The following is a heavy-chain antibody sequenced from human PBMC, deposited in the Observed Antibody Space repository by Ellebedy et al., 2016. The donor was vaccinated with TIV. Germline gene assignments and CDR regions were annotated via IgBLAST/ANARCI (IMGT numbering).Heavy chain of an antibody. Sequence: GESLKISXAASGFSVSGNYMSWVRQAPGKGLEWVSLIYSGGSTDYADSVKGRFTISRHNSKNTVYLQMNSLRADDTAVYCCARVGYDIYDIVTGSGALNYWGQGTLVTVSS. CDR2: IYSGGST. CDR3: ARVGYDIYDIVTGSGALNY. V-gene: IGHV3-53*04. CDR1: GFSVSGNY. D-gene: IGHD3-9*01. J-gene: IGHJ4*02.